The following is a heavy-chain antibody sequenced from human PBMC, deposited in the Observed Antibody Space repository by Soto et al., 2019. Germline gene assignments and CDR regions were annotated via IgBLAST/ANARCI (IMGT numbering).Heavy chain of an antibody. D-gene: IGHD1-1*01. CDR3: VRDKRTISGIFPGY. J-gene: IGHJ4*02. Sequence: PGGSLRLSCVGSGFDVTTNCMRWVRQAPGKGLECVSIVCTGGATHYADSVKGRFTISRDSSKNTVHLQMNNVRAEGTAVYYCVRDKRTISGIFPGYWGQGTQVTAPQ. V-gene: IGHV3-53*01. CDR2: VCTGGAT. CDR1: GFDVTTNC.